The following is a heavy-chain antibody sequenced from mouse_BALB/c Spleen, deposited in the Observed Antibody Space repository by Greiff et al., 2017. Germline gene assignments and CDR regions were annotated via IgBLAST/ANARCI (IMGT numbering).Heavy chain of an antibody. V-gene: IGHV5-12-1*01. CDR3: ARLDRYYFDY. CDR1: GFAFSSYD. J-gene: IGHJ2*01. D-gene: IGHD2-14*01. CDR2: ISSGGGST. Sequence: EVKLVESGGGLVKPGGSLKLSCAASGFAFSSYDMSWVRQTPEKRLEWVAYISSGGGSTYYPDTVKGRFTISRDNAKNTLYLQMSSLKSEDTAMYYCARLDRYYFDYWGQGTTLTVSS.